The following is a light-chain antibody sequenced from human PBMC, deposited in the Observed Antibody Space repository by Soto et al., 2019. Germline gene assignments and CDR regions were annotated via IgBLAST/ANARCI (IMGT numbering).Light chain of an antibody. Sequence: DIQVTQSPSTLSASVGDRATITCLARQAISSWSAWYQQRTGKAPKRLIHGTSYLQNGVSSRFSGSGYGTDFTLTISSLQPEDFSSYYCQQSYSTPITFGQGTRLEI. CDR2: GTS. CDR3: QQSYSTPIT. V-gene: IGKV1-39*01. J-gene: IGKJ5*01. CDR1: QAISSW.